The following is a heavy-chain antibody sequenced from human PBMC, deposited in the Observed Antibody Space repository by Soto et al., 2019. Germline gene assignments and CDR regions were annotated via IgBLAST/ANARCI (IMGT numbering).Heavy chain of an antibody. V-gene: IGHV1-8*01. J-gene: IGHJ4*02. CDR1: GYTFTSYD. CDR3: ARGRGQYCSGGSCYSDY. D-gene: IGHD2-15*01. CDR2: MNPNSGNT. Sequence: ASVKVSCKASGYTFTSYDINWVRQATGQGLEWMGWMNPNSGNTGYAQKFQGRVTMTRNTSISTAYMELGSLRSEDTAVYYCARGRGQYCSGGSCYSDYWGQGTLVTVSS.